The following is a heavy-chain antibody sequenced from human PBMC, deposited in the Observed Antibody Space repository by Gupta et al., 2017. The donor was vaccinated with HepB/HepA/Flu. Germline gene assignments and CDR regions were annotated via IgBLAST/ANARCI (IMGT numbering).Heavy chain of an antibody. Sequence: DVQLLESGGNLVQPGGSLRLSCGASGSPFNSYAMSWVRQAPGKGLEWVSTINYSGGNTYYADSVKGRFTISRDNPNNTLSLLMNSLTGGDXAXYYCVKGSRSVAYYYALDVWGQGTTVAVSS. D-gene: IGHD4-23*01. CDR3: VKGSRSVAYYYALDV. J-gene: IGHJ6*02. V-gene: IGHV3-23*01. CDR2: INYSGGNT. CDR1: GSPFNSYA.